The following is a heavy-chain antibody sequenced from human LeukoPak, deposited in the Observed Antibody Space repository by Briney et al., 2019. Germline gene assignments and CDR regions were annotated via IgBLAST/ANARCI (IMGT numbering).Heavy chain of an antibody. J-gene: IGHJ4*02. CDR3: ARRPGDYYDSSGYCHFDY. V-gene: IGHV5-51*01. CDR1: GYSFTSYW. Sequence: GESLKISCKGSGYSFTSYWIGWVRQMPGKGLEWMGIIYPGDSDTRYGPSFQGQVTISADKSISTAYLQWSSLKASDTAMYYCARRPGDYYDSSGYCHFDYWGQGTLVTVSS. D-gene: IGHD3-22*01. CDR2: IYPGDSDT.